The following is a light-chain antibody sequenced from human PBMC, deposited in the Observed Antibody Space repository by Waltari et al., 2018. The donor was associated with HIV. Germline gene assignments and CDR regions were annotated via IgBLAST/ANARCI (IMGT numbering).Light chain of an antibody. Sequence: EIVLTQSPDTLSLSPGERATLSCRASQSVGNFLAWYQQKPGQGPRILVYYASNRATGIPARFSGSGSGTDFTLTISRLEAEDFAVYYCQQRSSWPPSITFGQGTRLEIK. CDR2: YAS. CDR1: QSVGNF. V-gene: IGKV3-11*01. J-gene: IGKJ5*01. CDR3: QQRSSWPPSIT.